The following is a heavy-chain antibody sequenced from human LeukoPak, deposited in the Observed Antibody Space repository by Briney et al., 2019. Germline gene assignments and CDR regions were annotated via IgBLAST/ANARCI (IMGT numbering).Heavy chain of an antibody. V-gene: IGHV1-69*13. CDR3: AGGMGLLYPHFDY. D-gene: IGHD2-2*02. CDR1: GYTFTSYD. J-gene: IGHJ4*02. CDR2: IIPIFGTA. Sequence: SVKVSCKASGYTFTSYDINWVRQATGQGLEWMGGIIPIFGTANYAQKFQGRVTITADESTSTAYLELSSLRSEDTAVYYCAGGMGLLYPHFDYWGQGTLVTVSS.